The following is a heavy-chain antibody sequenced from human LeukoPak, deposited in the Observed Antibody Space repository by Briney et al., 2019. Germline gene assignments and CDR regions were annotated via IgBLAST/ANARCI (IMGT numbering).Heavy chain of an antibody. D-gene: IGHD5-12*01. Sequence: PSETLSLTCTVSGGSISSGDYYWSWIRQPPGKGLEWIGYIYYSGSTNYNPSLKSRVTISVDTSKNQFSLKLSSVTAADTAVYYCARGSRGYSGYAVGKLDYWGQGTLVTVSS. CDR2: IYYSGST. CDR3: ARGSRGYSGYAVGKLDY. J-gene: IGHJ4*02. V-gene: IGHV4-30-4*01. CDR1: GGSISSGDYY.